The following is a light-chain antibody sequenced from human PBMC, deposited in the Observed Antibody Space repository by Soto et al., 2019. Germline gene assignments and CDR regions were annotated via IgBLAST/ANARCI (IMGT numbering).Light chain of an antibody. CDR2: AAS. Sequence: EVVLTQSPATLSLSPGERATLSCRASQSVSSYLAWYQQKPGQAPRLLIYAASNRATGIPARFSGSGSGTDFTLTISSLEPEDFAVYYCQQRSDWPPYPFGQGTKLEIK. CDR1: QSVSSY. V-gene: IGKV3-11*01. CDR3: QQRSDWPPYP. J-gene: IGKJ2*01.